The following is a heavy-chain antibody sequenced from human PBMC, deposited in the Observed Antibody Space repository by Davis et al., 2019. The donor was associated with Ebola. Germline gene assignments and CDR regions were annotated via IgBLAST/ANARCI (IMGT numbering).Heavy chain of an antibody. J-gene: IGHJ4*02. CDR3: ARWAEWHYSYFDY. Sequence: PGGSLRLSCAASGFTFSDYYMSWIRQAPGKGLEWVSYISSSSSYTNYADSVKGRFTISRDNAKNSLYLQMNSLRAEDTAVYYCARWAEWHYSYFDYWGQGTLVTVSS. D-gene: IGHD3-3*01. CDR1: GFTFSDYY. CDR2: ISSSSSYT. V-gene: IGHV3-11*06.